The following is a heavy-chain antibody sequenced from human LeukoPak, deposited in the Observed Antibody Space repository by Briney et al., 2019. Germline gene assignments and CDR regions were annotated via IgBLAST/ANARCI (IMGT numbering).Heavy chain of an antibody. J-gene: IGHJ4*02. CDR3: ASGYCSSTSCSNDY. Sequence: GASVKVSCKASGGTFSSYAISWVRQAPGQGLEWMGGIIPIFGTANYAQKFQGRVTITTDESTSTAYMELSSLRSEDTAVYYCASGYCSSTSCSNDYWGQGTLGTGSS. CDR2: IIPIFGTA. CDR1: GGTFSSYA. D-gene: IGHD2-2*03. V-gene: IGHV1-69*05.